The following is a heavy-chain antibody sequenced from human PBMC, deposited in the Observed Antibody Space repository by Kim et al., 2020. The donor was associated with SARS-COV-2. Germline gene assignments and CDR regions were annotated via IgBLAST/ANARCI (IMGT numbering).Heavy chain of an antibody. CDR3: ARVYGDYDYYFDY. J-gene: IGHJ4*02. Sequence: YVDYVKRPVTISRNNDKNSLSLKMNSLRAEDTAVYYCARVYGDYDYYFDYWGQGTLVTVSS. D-gene: IGHD4-17*01. V-gene: IGHV3-7*04.